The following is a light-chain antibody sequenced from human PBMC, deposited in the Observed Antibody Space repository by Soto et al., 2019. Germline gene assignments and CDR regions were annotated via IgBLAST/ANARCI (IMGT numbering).Light chain of an antibody. CDR2: AAS. Sequence: DIQLTQSPSFLSASVGDRVTITCRASQGISSYLAWYQQKPGKAPKLLIYAASTLQSGVPSRFSGSGSGTEFTLTISSLQPEDFATYYCQQLNSFGPGTKVDMK. J-gene: IGKJ3*01. CDR3: QQLNS. V-gene: IGKV1-9*01. CDR1: QGISSY.